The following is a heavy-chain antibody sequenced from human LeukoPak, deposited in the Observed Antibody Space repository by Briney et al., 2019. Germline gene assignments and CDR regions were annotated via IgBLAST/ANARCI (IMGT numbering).Heavy chain of an antibody. J-gene: IGHJ4*02. V-gene: IGHV1-2*02. CDR3: ARDARFGELLAGDY. Sequence: ASVKVSCKASGYTFTGYYMHWVRQAPGQGLEWMGWISPNSGGTNYAQKFQGRVTMTRDTSISTAYMELSRLRSDDTAVYYCARDARFGELLAGDYWGQGTLVTVSS. D-gene: IGHD3-10*01. CDR2: ISPNSGGT. CDR1: GYTFTGYY.